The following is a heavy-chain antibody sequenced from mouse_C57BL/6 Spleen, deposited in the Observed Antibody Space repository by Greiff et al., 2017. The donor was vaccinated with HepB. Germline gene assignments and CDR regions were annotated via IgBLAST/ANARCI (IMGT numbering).Heavy chain of an antibody. CDR3: ARSGDPPYYFDY. CDR1: GYTFTSYC. Sequence: VQLQQPGAELVKPGASVKLSCKASGYTFTSYCMQWVKQRPGQGLEWIGEIDPSGGYTNYNQKFKGKATFTVDTSSSTAYMQLSSLTSEDSAVYYCARSGDPPYYFDYWGQGTTLTVSS. J-gene: IGHJ2*01. V-gene: IGHV1-50*01. CDR2: IDPSGGYT. D-gene: IGHD3-1*01.